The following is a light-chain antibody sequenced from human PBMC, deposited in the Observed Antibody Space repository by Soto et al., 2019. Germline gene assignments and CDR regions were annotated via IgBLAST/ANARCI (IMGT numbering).Light chain of an antibody. V-gene: IGLV2-8*01. Sequence: QSVLTQPPSASESPGHSVTISCTGVSGDVGGYTYVSWYQLSPGKAPRLLIYEVSKRPQGVPDRFTGSKSGNTASLTVSELQPDDEADYYCCSSGGSNGFVVFGGGTKLTVL. CDR2: EVS. CDR1: SGDVGGYTY. CDR3: CSSGGSNGFVV. J-gene: IGLJ2*01.